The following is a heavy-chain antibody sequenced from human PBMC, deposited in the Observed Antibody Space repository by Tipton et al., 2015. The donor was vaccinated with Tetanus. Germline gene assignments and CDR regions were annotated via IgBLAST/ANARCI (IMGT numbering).Heavy chain of an antibody. J-gene: IGHJ5*02. V-gene: IGHV4-4*07. CDR3: AILPKHWLAPRGAP. CDR2: ISNGNP. CDR1: RGPISSYY. D-gene: IGHD6-19*01. Sequence: TLSLTCTVSRGPISSYYWSWIRQPAGKGLEWIGHISNGNPDYSPSLKSRVTLSVVTSKSQFSLNMTSVTAADTAVYYCAILPKHWLAPRGAPWGQGILVTVSS.